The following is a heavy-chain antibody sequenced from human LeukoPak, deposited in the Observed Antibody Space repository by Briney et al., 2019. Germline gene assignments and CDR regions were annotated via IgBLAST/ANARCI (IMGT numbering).Heavy chain of an antibody. J-gene: IGHJ4*02. CDR1: GFTFSRYG. D-gene: IGHD3-10*01. Sequence: GSLRLSCAASGFTFSRYGFHWVRQAPGKGLEWVAFISDSGGDKWFGDSVKGRFTISRDKSKNTVNLQMSSLRVEDTALYYCARGGGSESYAFDYWGQETLVTVSS. CDR2: ISDSGGDK. V-gene: IGHV3-30*02. CDR3: ARGGGSESYAFDY.